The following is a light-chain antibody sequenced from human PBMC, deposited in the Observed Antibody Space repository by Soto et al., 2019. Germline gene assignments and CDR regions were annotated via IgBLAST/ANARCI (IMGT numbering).Light chain of an antibody. Sequence: QSVLTHPPSVSGAPGQRVTISCTGSSSNIGAGYDVHWYQQLPGTAPKLLIYGNSNRPSGVTDRLSGSKSGTSASLAITGLQAEDEADYSCQSYDSSLSGWVFGGGTKLTVL. CDR2: GNS. CDR1: SSNIGAGYD. CDR3: QSYDSSLSGWV. V-gene: IGLV1-40*01. J-gene: IGLJ3*02.